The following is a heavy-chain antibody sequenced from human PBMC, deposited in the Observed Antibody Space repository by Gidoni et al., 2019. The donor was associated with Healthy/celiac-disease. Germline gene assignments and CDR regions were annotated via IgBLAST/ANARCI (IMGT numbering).Heavy chain of an antibody. CDR2: INHSGST. Sequence: QVQLQQWGAGLLQPSQTLSRTCAVYAWSFRGSYWRWIRRPPGKGLEWIGEINHSGSTNYNPSPKSRVTISVDTSKNQFSLKLSSVTAADTAVYYCARFRRQSGYYPYYYYGMDVWGQGTTVTVSS. J-gene: IGHJ6*02. D-gene: IGHD3-22*01. CDR3: ARFRRQSGYYPYYYYGMDV. CDR1: AWSFRGSY. V-gene: IGHV4-34*01.